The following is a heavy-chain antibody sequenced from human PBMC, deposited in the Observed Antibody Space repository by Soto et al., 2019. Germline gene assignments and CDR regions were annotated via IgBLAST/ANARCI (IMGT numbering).Heavy chain of an antibody. V-gene: IGHV3-21*01. CDR1: GFTFSSYS. CDR3: ARDRVTQYSSSCYYYYYCMDV. J-gene: IGHJ6*02. Sequence: GGSLTLSCAASGFTFSSYSMNWVRQAPGKGLEWVSSISSSSSYIYYADSVKGRFTISRDNAKNSLYLQMNSLRAEDTAVYYCARDRVTQYSSSCYYYYYCMDVWGQGTTVTVSS. CDR2: ISSSSSYI. D-gene: IGHD6-13*01.